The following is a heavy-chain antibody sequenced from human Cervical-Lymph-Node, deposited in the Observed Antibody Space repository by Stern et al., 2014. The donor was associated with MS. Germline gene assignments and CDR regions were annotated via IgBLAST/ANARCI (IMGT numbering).Heavy chain of an antibody. CDR3: ATHRGRVTYYYGMDV. CDR2: LEPDHGDT. CDR1: GYTLSEIS. J-gene: IGHJ6*02. D-gene: IGHD2-21*02. V-gene: IGHV1-24*01. Sequence: HVQLVQSGAEVQKPGASVKVSCKVSGYTLSEISMHWVRQAPGKGLEWMGGLEPDHGDTRYDQNFQGRVTMAEDRSTDTAYMELSSLRSEDTAVYYCATHRGRVTYYYGMDVWGQGTTVTVSS.